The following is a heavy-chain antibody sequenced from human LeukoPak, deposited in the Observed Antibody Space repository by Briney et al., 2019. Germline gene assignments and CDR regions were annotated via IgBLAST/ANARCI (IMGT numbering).Heavy chain of an antibody. CDR3: ARHYYGFDY. V-gene: IGHV5-51*01. CDR2: IYPGDHDT. CDR1: GYTFNILW. J-gene: IGHJ4*02. Sequence: PGESLKISCKGSGYTFNILWIGWVRQMPGKGLEWMGIIYPGDHDTRYSPSFQGQVTISADKSISTAYLQWSSLKASDTAMYYCARHYYGFDYWGQGTLVTVSS. D-gene: IGHD3-10*01.